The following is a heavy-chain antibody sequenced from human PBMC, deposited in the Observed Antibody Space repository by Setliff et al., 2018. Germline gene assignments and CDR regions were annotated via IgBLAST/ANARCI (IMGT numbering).Heavy chain of an antibody. Sequence: GASVKVSCQASRGTFSDYGISWVRQAPGQGLEWMGGTIPIFGTTDYAQKFQGRVTIITDESTSTAFIQLSSLRSEDTAVYYCVREGVDSRSSTDYRYYMDVWGKGTTVTVSS. D-gene: IGHD3-22*01. V-gene: IGHV1-69*05. CDR1: RGTFSDYG. J-gene: IGHJ6*03. CDR2: TIPIFGTT. CDR3: VREGVDSRSSTDYRYYMDV.